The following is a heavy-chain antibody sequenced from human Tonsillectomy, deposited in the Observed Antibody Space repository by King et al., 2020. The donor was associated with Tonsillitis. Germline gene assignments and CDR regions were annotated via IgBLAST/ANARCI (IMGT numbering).Heavy chain of an antibody. J-gene: IGHJ4*02. CDR3: ARDPHGPYDY. Sequence: VQLQQWGAGLLKPSETLSLTCAVYGGSFSGYYWTWIRHPPGKGLEWLGEINHTGSSDYNPSLTSRVTISVATSKNQFSLKLSSVTAADTAVYYCARDPHGPYDYWGQGILVTVSS. V-gene: IGHV4-34*01. CDR2: INHTGSS. CDR1: GGSFSGYY.